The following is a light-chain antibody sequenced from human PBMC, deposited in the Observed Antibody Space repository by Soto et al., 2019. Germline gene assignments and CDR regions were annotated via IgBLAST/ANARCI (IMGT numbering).Light chain of an antibody. CDR1: QGIRND. CDR2: AAS. J-gene: IGKJ1*01. V-gene: IGKV1-6*01. CDR3: LQDYNYPWT. Sequence: AIQMTQSPSSLSATVGDRVTITCRASQGIRNDLGWYQQKPGKAPKLLIYAASCVQSGGSSRFSGSGSGTAFNLTISSLRPEDFANYYCLQDYNYPWTFGQGTMVQIK.